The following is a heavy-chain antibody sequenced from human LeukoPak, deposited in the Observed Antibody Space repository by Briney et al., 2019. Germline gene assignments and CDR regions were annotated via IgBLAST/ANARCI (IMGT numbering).Heavy chain of an antibody. J-gene: IGHJ4*02. CDR2: IIPIFGTA. CDR1: GGTFSSYA. CDR3: ARGSRERFLEPNGY. V-gene: IGHV1-69*13. Sequence: SVKVSCKASGGTFSSYAISWVRQAPGQGLEWVGGIIPIFGTANYAQKFQGRVTITADESTSTAYMELSSLRSEDTAVYYCARGSRERFLEPNGYWGQGTLVTVSS. D-gene: IGHD3-3*01.